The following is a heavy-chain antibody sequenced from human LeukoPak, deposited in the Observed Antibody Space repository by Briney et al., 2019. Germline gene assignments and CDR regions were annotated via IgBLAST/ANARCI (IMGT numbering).Heavy chain of an antibody. D-gene: IGHD3-22*01. Sequence: VASVKVSCKTSGYSFSDFYIHWVRQAPGQGLEWMGWINPNSGVTKYAQKFQGRVTMTRNTSISTAYMDLSRLRGDDTAVFFCARGINSWLLLDLDYWGQGTLVTVSS. J-gene: IGHJ4*02. CDR1: GYSFSDFY. CDR3: ARGINSWLLLDLDY. V-gene: IGHV1-2*02. CDR2: INPNSGVT.